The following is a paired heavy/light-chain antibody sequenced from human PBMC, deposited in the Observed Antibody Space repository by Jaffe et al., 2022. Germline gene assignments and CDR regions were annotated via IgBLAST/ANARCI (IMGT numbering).Heavy chain of an antibody. D-gene: IGHD6-19*01. CDR3: ARLRQWLDY. CDR1: GYSISSGYY. CDR2: IYHSGST. Sequence: QVQLQESGPGLVKPSETLSLTCAVSGYSISSGYYWGWIRQPPGKGLEWIGSIYHSGSTYYNPSLKSRVTISVDTSKNQFSLKLSSVTAADTAVYYCARLRQWLDYWGQGTLVTVSS. V-gene: IGHV4-38-2*01. J-gene: IGHJ4*02.
Light chain of an antibody. V-gene: IGKV1-8*01. CDR2: AAS. CDR1: QGISSY. J-gene: IGKJ4*01. CDR3: QQYYSYHGT. Sequence: AIRMTQSPSSLSASTGDRVTITCRASQGISSYLAWYQQKPGKAPKLLIYAASTLQSGVPSRFSGSGSGTDFTLTISCLQSEDFATYYCQQYYSYHGTFGGGTKVEIK.